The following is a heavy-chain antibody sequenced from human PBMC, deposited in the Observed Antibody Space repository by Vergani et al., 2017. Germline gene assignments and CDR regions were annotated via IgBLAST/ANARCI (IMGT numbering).Heavy chain of an antibody. J-gene: IGHJ6*02. CDR2: IYPGDSDT. V-gene: IGHV5-51*01. CDR3: ARCEGITMVRGVKPGPYYYYGMDV. CDR1: GYSFTSYW. D-gene: IGHD3-10*01. Sequence: EVQLVQSGAEVKKPGESLKISCKGSGYSFTSYWIGWVRQMPGKGLEWMGIIYPGDSDTRYSPSFQGQVPISADKSISTAYLQWSSLKASDTAMYYCARCEGITMVRGVKPGPYYYYGMDVWGQGTTVTVSS.